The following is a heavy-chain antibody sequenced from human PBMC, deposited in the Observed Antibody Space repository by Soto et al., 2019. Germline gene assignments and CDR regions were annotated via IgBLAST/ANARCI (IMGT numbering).Heavy chain of an antibody. V-gene: IGHV1-18*01. CDR2: ISASNGNT. D-gene: IGHD2-8*01. Sequence: QVQLVQSGAEVKKSGASVKVSCKASGYTFSSYGISWVRQAPGQGLEWMGWISASNGNTNHAQKLQGRVNMTTDTSPRTAYMELRSLSSDDTAVYYCARDTVLYCTDGVCYQGYYYFAMDVWGQGTTVTVS. CDR1: GYTFSSYG. J-gene: IGHJ6*02. CDR3: ARDTVLYCTDGVCYQGYYYFAMDV.